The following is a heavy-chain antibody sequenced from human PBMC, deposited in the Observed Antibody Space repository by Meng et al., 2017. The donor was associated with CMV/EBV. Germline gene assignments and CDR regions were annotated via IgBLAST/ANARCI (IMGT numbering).Heavy chain of an antibody. J-gene: IGHJ4*02. CDR3: ASGGGSYYGY. D-gene: IGHD1-26*01. CDR1: EFTFSTYW. V-gene: IGHV3-74*01. CDR2: IDSDGSTT. Sequence: GESLKISCAASEFTFSTYWIHWVRQAPGKGLVWVSRIDSDGSTTSYADSVKGRFTISRDNAKKTLYLQMNSLRADDTAVYYCASGGGSYYGYWGQGTLVTVSS.